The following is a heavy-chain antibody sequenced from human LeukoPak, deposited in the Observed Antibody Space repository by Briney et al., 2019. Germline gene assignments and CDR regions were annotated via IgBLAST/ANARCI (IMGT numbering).Heavy chain of an antibody. CDR3: AKQLGYCSDGSCYFPY. V-gene: IGHV3-23*01. D-gene: IGHD2-15*01. Sequence: GGSLRLSCAASGFTFSSSAMSWVRQAPGKGLEWVSGIGGSGAGTYYADSVQGRFTISRDNSKSTLCLQMNSLRAEDTAVYYCAKQLGYCSDGSCYFPYWGQGTLVTVSS. CDR1: GFTFSSSA. CDR2: IGGSGAGT. J-gene: IGHJ4*02.